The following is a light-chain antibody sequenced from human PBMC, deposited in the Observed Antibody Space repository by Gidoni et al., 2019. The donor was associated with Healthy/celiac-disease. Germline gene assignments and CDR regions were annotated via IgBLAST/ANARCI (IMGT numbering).Light chain of an antibody. CDR1: QSISSY. CDR2: AAS. J-gene: IGKJ2*01. V-gene: IGKV1-39*01. Sequence: DIQMTQSPSSLSASVGDRVTITCRASQSISSYLNWYQQKPGKAPKLLIYAASSSQSGVPSRFSGSGSGTDFTLTISSLQPEDFATYYCQQSYSTPYTFSQGTKLEIK. CDR3: QQSYSTPYT.